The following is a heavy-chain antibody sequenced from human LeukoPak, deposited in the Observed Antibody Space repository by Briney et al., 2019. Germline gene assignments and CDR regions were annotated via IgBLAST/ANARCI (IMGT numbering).Heavy chain of an antibody. V-gene: IGHV3-15*01. J-gene: IGHJ5*02. Sequence: GGSLRLSCAASGFTFSNAWMSWVRQAPGKGLEWVGRIKSKTDGGTTDYAAPVKGRFTISRDDSKNTLYLQMNCLKTEDTAVYYCTTDPTYYDILTGYYQNWFDPWGQGTLVTVSS. CDR1: GFTFSNAW. CDR2: IKSKTDGGTT. CDR3: TTDPTYYDILTGYYQNWFDP. D-gene: IGHD3-9*01.